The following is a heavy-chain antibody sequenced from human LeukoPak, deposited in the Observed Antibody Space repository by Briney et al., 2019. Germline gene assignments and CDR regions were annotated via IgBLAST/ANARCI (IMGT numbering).Heavy chain of an antibody. V-gene: IGHV1-8*03. CDR3: ARGAHDYTSIDDY. J-gene: IGHJ4*02. CDR2: MNPNSGNT. Sequence: ASVKVSCKASGYTFTSYDISWVRQATGQGLEWMGWMNPNSGNTGYAQKFQGRVTITRNTSISTAYMELSSLRSEDTAVYYCARGAHDYTSIDDYWGQGTLVTVSS. D-gene: IGHD4-11*01. CDR1: GYTFTSYD.